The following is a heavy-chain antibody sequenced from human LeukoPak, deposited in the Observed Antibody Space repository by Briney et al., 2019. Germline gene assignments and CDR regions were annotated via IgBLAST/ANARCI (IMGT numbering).Heavy chain of an antibody. D-gene: IGHD3-10*01. Sequence: GSLRLSCAASGFTFSSYAMSWVRQAPGKGLEWIGSIYYSGRNYYNPSLKSRVTISVDTSKNQFSLKLSSVTAADTAVYYCARHVRGYGSGSYHDYWGQGTLVTVSS. V-gene: IGHV4-39*01. CDR2: IYYSGRN. CDR3: ARHVRGYGSGSYHDY. CDR1: GFTFSSYA. J-gene: IGHJ4*02.